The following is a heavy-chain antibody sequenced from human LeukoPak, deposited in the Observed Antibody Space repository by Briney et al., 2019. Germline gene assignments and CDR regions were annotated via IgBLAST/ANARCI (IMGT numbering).Heavy chain of an antibody. D-gene: IGHD5-18*01. CDR3: ARHDSFIPY. CDR2: ISDSGRAT. V-gene: IGHV3-23*01. J-gene: IGHJ4*02. CDR1: GFTFSDYA. Sequence: GGSLRLSCAASGFTFSDYAISWVRQAPGKGLEWVSGISDSGRATYYADSVKGRYTISRDNSKNTVSPQMNSLTAEDTAVYFCARHDSFIPYWGQGTPVTVSP.